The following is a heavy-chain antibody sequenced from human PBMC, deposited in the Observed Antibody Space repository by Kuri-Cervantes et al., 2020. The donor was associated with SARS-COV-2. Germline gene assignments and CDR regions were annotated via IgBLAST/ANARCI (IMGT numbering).Heavy chain of an antibody. D-gene: IGHD2-21*01. CDR2: IYYSGST. CDR1: GGSISSSSYY. V-gene: IGHV4-39*07. CDR3: ARGGVVPVSFDY. J-gene: IGHJ4*02. Sequence: ESLKISCTVSGGSISSSSYYWGWIRQPPGKGLEWIGSIYYSGSTYYNPSLKSRVTISVDTSKNQFSLKLGSVTAADTAVYYCARGGVVPVSFDYWGQGTLVTVSS.